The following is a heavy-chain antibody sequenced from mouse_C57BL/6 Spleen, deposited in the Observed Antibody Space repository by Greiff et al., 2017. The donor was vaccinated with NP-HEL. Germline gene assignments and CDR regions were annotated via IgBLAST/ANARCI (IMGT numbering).Heavy chain of an antibody. CDR1: GYTFTSYG. CDR2: IYPRSGNT. Sequence: VQRVESGAELARPGASVKLSCKASGYTFTSYGISWVKQRTGQGLEWIGEIYPRSGNTYYNEKFKGKATLTADKSSSTAYMELRSLTSEDSAVYFCARGEDGYAMDYWGQGTSVTVSS. V-gene: IGHV1-81*01. J-gene: IGHJ4*01. CDR3: ARGEDGYAMDY.